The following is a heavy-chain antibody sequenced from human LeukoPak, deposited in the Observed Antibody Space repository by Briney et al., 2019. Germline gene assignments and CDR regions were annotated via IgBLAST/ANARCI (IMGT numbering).Heavy chain of an antibody. D-gene: IGHD2-2*01. CDR2: IYYSGST. CDR1: GGSISSSSYY. J-gene: IGHJ4*02. CDR3: ARRYLMPYYFDY. V-gene: IGHV4-39*01. Sequence: SETLSLTCTVSGGSISSSSYYWGWIRQPPGKGLEWIGSIYYSGSTYYNPSLKSRVTISVDTSKNQFSLKLSSVTAADTAVYYCARRYLMPYYFDYWGQGTLVTVSS.